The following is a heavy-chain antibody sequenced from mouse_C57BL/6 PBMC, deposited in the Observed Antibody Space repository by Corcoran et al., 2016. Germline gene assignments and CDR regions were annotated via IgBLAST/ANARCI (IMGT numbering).Heavy chain of an antibody. V-gene: IGHV1-26*01. CDR3: ARMVVATPSMDY. CDR2: INPNNGGT. D-gene: IGHD1-1*01. Sequence: EVQLQQSGPELVKPGASVKISCKASGYTFTDYYMNWVKQSHGKSLEWIGDINPNNGGTSYNQKFKGKATLTVDKSSSTAYMELRSLTSEDSAVYYCARMVVATPSMDYWCQGTSVTVSS. CDR1: GYTFTDYY. J-gene: IGHJ4*01.